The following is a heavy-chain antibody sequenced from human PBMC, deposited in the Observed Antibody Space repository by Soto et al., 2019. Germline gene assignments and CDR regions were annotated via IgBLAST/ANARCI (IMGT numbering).Heavy chain of an antibody. CDR1: GFTFSNYW. J-gene: IGHJ4*02. CDR3: ARAGSENDY. Sequence: EVQLVESGGGLVQPGGSLRLSCAASGFTFSNYWMSWVRQAPGKGLEWVANIKQDGSERNYVDSVKGRFTISRDNAENSLYVQLNSVGAEDTAVYYCARAGSENDYWGQGTLVTVSS. V-gene: IGHV3-7*04. CDR2: IKQDGSER. D-gene: IGHD3-10*01.